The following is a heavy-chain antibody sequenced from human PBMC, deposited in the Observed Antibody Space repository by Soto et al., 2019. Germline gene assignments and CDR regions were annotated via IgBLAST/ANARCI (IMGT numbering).Heavy chain of an antibody. J-gene: IGHJ3*02. CDR1: GVSTSSDH. Sequence: QVQLQESGPGLVKPSETLSLTCTVCGVSTSSDHWPWIRQSPRKGLESIAYTSHTGTTDYNPSLKSRVTISLDTSKNQLSLKLSSVTAADTAVYYCAIGAPWMDAFDILVQGTKGTVST. V-gene: IGHV4-59*01. CDR2: TSHTGTT. CDR3: AIGAPWMDAFDI. D-gene: IGHD5-12*01.